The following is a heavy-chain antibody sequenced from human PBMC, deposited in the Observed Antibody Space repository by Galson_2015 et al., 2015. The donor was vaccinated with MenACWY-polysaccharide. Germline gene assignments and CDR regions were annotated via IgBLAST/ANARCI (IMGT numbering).Heavy chain of an antibody. CDR3: ASSDYYDSSGYPSLTFDY. V-gene: IGHV3-11*01. CDR2: ISSSGSTI. Sequence: SLRLSCAASGFTFSDYYMSWIRQAPGKGLEWVSYISSSGSTIYYADSVKGRFTISRDNAKNSLYLQMNSLRAEDTAVYYCASSDYYDSSGYPSLTFDYWGQGTLVTVSS. CDR1: GFTFSDYY. J-gene: IGHJ4*02. D-gene: IGHD3-22*01.